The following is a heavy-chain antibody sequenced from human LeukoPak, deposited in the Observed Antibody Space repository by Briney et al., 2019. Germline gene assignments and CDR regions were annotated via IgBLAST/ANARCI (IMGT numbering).Heavy chain of an antibody. CDR1: GGSISSGGYY. J-gene: IGHJ3*02. CDR3: ARGQGVWFGELLYGAFDI. CDR2: TYYSGST. Sequence: SETLSLTCTVSGGSISSGGYYWSWIRQHPGKGLEWIGYTYYSGSTYYNPSLKSRVTISVDTSKNQFSLKLSSVTAADTAVYYCARGQGVWFGELLYGAFDIWGQGTMVTVSS. V-gene: IGHV4-31*03. D-gene: IGHD3-10*01.